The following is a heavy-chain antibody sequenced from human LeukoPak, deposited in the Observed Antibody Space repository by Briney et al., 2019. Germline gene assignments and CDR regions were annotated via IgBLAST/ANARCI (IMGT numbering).Heavy chain of an antibody. CDR1: GFTVSSNY. Sequence: GGSLRLSCAASGFTVSSNYMSWVRQAPGKGLEWVSVIYSGGSTYYADSVKGRFTISRHNSKNTLYLQMNSLRAEDTAVYYCARDPTTVTTIFDSWGQGTLVTVSS. J-gene: IGHJ4*02. V-gene: IGHV3-53*04. D-gene: IGHD4-17*01. CDR3: ARDPTTVTTIFDS. CDR2: IYSGGST.